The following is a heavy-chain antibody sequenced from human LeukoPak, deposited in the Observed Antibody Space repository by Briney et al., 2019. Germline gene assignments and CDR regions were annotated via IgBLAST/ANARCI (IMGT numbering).Heavy chain of an antibody. V-gene: IGHV3-53*01. D-gene: IGHD2/OR15-2a*01. CDR3: AREGYYSYLDY. Sequence: GGSLRLSCAASGFTVSSNYMSWVRQAPGKGLGWVSVIYSGGSTYYADSVKGRFTISRDDSKNTLYLQMNSLRAEDTAVYYCAREGYYSYLDYWGQGTLVTVSS. CDR1: GFTVSSNY. J-gene: IGHJ4*02. CDR2: IYSGGST.